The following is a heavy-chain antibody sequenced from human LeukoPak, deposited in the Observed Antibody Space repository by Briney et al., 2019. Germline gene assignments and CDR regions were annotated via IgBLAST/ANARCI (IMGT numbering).Heavy chain of an antibody. Sequence: SETLSLTCTVSHGSISSYYWSWVRQPPGKGLEWIGYMYYSGGPNYNPSLKSRVTISVDTSKNQFSLKLSSVIAADTAVYYCARTIGSSGWKTYYYYYMDVWGKGTTVTVSS. CDR3: ARTIGSSGWKTYYYYYMDV. CDR1: HGSISSYY. D-gene: IGHD6-19*01. CDR2: MYYSGGP. V-gene: IGHV4-59*13. J-gene: IGHJ6*03.